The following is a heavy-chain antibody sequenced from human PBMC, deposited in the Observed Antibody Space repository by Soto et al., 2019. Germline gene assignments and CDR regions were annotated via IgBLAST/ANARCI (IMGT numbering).Heavy chain of an antibody. CDR1: GCSISSGGYY. CDR3: ARSVDH. V-gene: IGHV4-31*03. J-gene: IGHJ5*02. Sequence: QVQLQESGPGLVKPSQTLYLTCTVSGCSISSGGYYWSRIRQQPGNGREWIGYINYSGSTYYNPSLKSRVTISVDPSKNPSSLKLSSVTAADTAVYYCARSVDHWGQGTLVTVSS. CDR2: INYSGST.